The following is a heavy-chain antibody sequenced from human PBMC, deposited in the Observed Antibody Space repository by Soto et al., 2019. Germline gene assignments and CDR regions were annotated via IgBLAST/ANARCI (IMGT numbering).Heavy chain of an antibody. J-gene: IGHJ6*02. D-gene: IGHD3-22*01. CDR1: GLTFSSYA. V-gene: IGHV3-23*01. Sequence: GGSLRLSCAASGLTFSSYAMSWVRQAPGKGLEWVSAVSGSGGSKYFADSVKGRVTVSRDNSKNTLYLHMNSLRAEDTAVYYCAKCHYYDTSGLYGMDVWGQGTTVTVSS. CDR3: AKCHYYDTSGLYGMDV. CDR2: VSGSGGSK.